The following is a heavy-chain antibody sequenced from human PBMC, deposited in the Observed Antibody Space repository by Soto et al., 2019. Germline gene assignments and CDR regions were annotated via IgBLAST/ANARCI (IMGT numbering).Heavy chain of an antibody. D-gene: IGHD2-15*01. CDR1: GFTFSSYS. J-gene: IGHJ3*02. V-gene: IGHV3-21*04. Sequence: GGSLRLSCAASGFTFSSYSMNWVRQAPGKGLEWVSSISSSSSYIYYADSVKGRFTISRDNAKNTLFLQMNSLRAEDTAVYYCAKSCENGPWCAFDIWGQGTMVTVSS. CDR3: AKSCENGPWCAFDI. CDR2: ISSSSSYI.